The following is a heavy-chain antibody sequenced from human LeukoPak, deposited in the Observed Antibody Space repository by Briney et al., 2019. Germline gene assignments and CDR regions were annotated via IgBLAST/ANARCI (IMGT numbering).Heavy chain of an antibody. CDR3: ARFTRRNWFDP. CDR1: GGSISSYY. D-gene: IGHD3-16*01. V-gene: IGHV4-59*01. J-gene: IGHJ5*02. Sequence: SETLSLTCTVSGGSISSYYWSWIRQPPGKGLEWIGYIYYSGSTNYNPSLKSRVTISVDTSKNQFSLKLCSVTAADTAVYYCARFTRRNWFDPWGQGTLVTVSS. CDR2: IYYSGST.